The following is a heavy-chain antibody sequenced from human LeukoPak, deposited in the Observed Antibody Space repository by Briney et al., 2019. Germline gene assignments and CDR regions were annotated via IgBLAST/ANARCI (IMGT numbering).Heavy chain of an antibody. V-gene: IGHV3-48*03. Sequence: TGGSLRLSCAASGFTFSSYEMNWVRQAPGKGLEWVSYISSSGSTIYYADSVKGRFTISRDNAENSLYLQMNSLRAEDTAVYYCARGRGSGGYYNARVDYWGQGTLVTVSS. CDR1: GFTFSSYE. CDR2: ISSSGSTI. CDR3: ARGRGSGGYYNARVDY. D-gene: IGHD3-10*01. J-gene: IGHJ4*02.